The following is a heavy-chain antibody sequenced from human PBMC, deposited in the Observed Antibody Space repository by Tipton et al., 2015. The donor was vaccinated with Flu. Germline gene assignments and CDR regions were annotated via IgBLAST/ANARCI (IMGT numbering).Heavy chain of an antibody. CDR1: GFKFSTLR. CDR2: INEDGSVT. V-gene: IGHV3-7*01. CDR3: AKGGWLDN. J-gene: IGHJ4*02. D-gene: IGHD6-19*01. Sequence: SLRLSCEASGFKFSTLRMSWVRQAPGKGLEWVANINEDGSVTYYGDSVRGRFIISRDNSKNSLYLQISSLRAEDTAVYYCAKGGWLDNWGQGTLVTVSS.